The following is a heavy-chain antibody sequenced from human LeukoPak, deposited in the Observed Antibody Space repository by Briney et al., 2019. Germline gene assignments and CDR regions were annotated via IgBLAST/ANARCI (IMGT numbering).Heavy chain of an antibody. CDR1: GFTFSSYA. Sequence: PGRSLRLSCAASGFTFSSYAMHWVRQAPGKGLEWVAVISYDGSNKYYADSVKGRFTISRDNSKNTLYLQMNSLRAEDTAVYYCARVSGGSGWYDVLFDYWGQGTLVTVSS. CDR2: ISYDGSNK. V-gene: IGHV3-30-3*01. CDR3: ARVSGGSGWYDVLFDY. D-gene: IGHD6-19*01. J-gene: IGHJ4*02.